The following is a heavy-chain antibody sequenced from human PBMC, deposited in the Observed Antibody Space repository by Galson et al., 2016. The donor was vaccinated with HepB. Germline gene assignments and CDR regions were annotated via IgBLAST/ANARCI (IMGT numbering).Heavy chain of an antibody. J-gene: IGHJ4*02. Sequence: SLRLSCAVSGFSFRSYGMHWVRQAPGKGPEWVAVISYDRTNQHYADSVKGRFTISRDNSKNTLYLQMNSLRAEDTAVYYCAKGYDYGDTRSSALFDYWGQGTLVTVSS. V-gene: IGHV3-30*18. D-gene: IGHD4-17*01. CDR1: GFSFRSYG. CDR2: ISYDRTNQ. CDR3: AKGYDYGDTRSSALFDY.